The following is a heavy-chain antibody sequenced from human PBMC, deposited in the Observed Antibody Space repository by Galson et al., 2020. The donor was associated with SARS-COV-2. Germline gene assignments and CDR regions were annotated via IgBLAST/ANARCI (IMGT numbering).Heavy chain of an antibody. CDR1: GGSISSSSYY. V-gene: IGHV4-39*01. CDR2: IYYSGST. CDR3: ARRGPPPADSSGYYYFDY. D-gene: IGHD3-22*01. J-gene: IGHJ4*02. Sequence: SETLSLTCTVSGGSISSSSYYWGWIRQPPGKGLEWIGSIYYSGSTYYNPSLKSRVTISVDTSKNQFSLKLSSVTAADTAVYYCARRGPPPADSSGYYYFDYWGQGTLVTVSS.